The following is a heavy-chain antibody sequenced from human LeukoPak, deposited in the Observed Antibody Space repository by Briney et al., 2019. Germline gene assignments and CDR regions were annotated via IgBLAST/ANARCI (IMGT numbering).Heavy chain of an antibody. V-gene: IGHV4-59*01. CDR2: IYYSGST. D-gene: IGHD3-22*01. Sequence: SETLSLTCTVSGGSISSYYWSWIRQPPGKGLEWIGYIYYSGSTNYNPSLKSRVTISVDTSKNQFSLKLSSVTAADMAVYYCARVSDDSSGYYFDPWGQGTLVTVSS. CDR3: ARVSDDSSGYYFDP. CDR1: GGSISSYY. J-gene: IGHJ5*02.